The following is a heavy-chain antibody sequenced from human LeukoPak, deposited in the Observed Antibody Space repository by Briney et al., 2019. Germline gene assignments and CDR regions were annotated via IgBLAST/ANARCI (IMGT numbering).Heavy chain of an antibody. Sequence: ASVKVSCKASGGTFSSYAISWVRQAPGQGLEWMGGIIPIFGTANYAQKFQGRVTITADKSTSTAYMELSSLRSEDTAVYYCARGVRYYYDSSGYYLDYWGQGTLVTVSS. D-gene: IGHD3-22*01. CDR3: ARGVRYYYDSSGYYLDY. J-gene: IGHJ4*02. V-gene: IGHV1-69*06. CDR2: IIPIFGTA. CDR1: GGTFSSYA.